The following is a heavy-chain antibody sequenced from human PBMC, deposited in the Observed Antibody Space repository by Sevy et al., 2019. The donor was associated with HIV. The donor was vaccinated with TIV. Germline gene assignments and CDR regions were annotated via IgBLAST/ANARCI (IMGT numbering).Heavy chain of an antibody. CDR1: GFAFSNYY. V-gene: IGHV3-30-3*01. CDR3: ARPRANYVDHYFFYAMDV. J-gene: IGHJ6*02. CDR2: ISYDGSDK. Sequence: GGSLRLTCAASGFAFSNYYGMHWVRQAPGKGLEWVALISYDGSDKYYADSVKGRFSISRDNFKNTLYLQMNSLTTEDTAVYYCARPRANYVDHYFFYAMDVWVQGTTVTVSS. D-gene: IGHD4-17*01.